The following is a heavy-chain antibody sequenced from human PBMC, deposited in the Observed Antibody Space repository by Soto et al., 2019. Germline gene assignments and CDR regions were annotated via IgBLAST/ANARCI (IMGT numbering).Heavy chain of an antibody. CDR3: ASDYYDSSVGAFDI. D-gene: IGHD3-22*01. J-gene: IGHJ3*02. Sequence: GASVKVSCKTSGYNFTSYDVNWVRQAPGQRLEWMGRMNTNSGNTGYAQKFQGRVTMTRNTSISTAYMELSSLRSEDTAVYYCASDYYDSSVGAFDIWGQGTMVTVSS. CDR1: GYNFTSYD. CDR2: MNTNSGNT. V-gene: IGHV1-8*01.